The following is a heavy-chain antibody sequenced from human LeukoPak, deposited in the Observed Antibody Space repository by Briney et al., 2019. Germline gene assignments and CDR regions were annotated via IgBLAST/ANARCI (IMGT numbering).Heavy chain of an antibody. D-gene: IGHD2-2*01. CDR1: GFTLSSYG. CDR2: IRYDGSNK. CDR3: AKVSVVPAAPGVDI. Sequence: PGGSLRLSCAASGFTLSSYGMHWVRQAPGKGLEWVAFIRYDGSNKYYADSVKGRFTISRDNSKNTLYLQMNSLRAEDTAVYYCAKVSVVPAAPGVDIWGQGTMVTVSS. V-gene: IGHV3-30*02. J-gene: IGHJ3*02.